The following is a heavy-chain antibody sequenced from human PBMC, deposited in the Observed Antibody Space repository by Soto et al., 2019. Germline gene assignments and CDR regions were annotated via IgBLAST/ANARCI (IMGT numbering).Heavy chain of an antibody. CDR2: ISYDGSNK. V-gene: IGHV3-30-3*01. CDR3: ARLGTYPGPHDAFDI. D-gene: IGHD7-27*01. CDR1: GFTFSSYA. Sequence: GGSLRLSCAASGFTFSSYAMHWVRQAPGKGLEWVAVISYDGSNKYYADSVKGRFTITRDNSKNTLYLQMNSLRADDTAVYYCARLGTYPGPHDAFDIWGQGTMVTVSS. J-gene: IGHJ3*02.